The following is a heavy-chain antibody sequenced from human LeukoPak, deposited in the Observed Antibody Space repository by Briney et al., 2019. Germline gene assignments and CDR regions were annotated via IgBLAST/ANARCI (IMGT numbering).Heavy chain of an antibody. J-gene: IGHJ4*02. Sequence: ASGKVSCKASGYTFTGYYVHWVRQAPGQGLEWMGWFNPNSGGTNYAQKFQGRVTMTRDTSISTAYMELSRLRSDDTAVYYCARVDTAMVIDYWGQGTLVTVSS. CDR1: GYTFTGYY. CDR2: FNPNSGGT. CDR3: ARVDTAMVIDY. V-gene: IGHV1-2*02. D-gene: IGHD5-18*01.